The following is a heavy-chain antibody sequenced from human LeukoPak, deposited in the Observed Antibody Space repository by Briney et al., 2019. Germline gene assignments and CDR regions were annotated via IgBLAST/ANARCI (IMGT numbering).Heavy chain of an antibody. Sequence: SETLSLTCTVSGGSISSGTYSWSWIRQPAGQGLEWIGHIYASGRNNYNPSLKSRVTISVDTSKNQFSLKLSSVTAADTAVYYCARLTKNDSGSFRFGKKKRGYMDVWGKGTTVIVS. V-gene: IGHV4-61*09. CDR1: GGSISSGTYS. CDR3: ARLTKNDSGSFRFGKKKRGYMDV. CDR2: IYASGRN. D-gene: IGHD3-10*01. J-gene: IGHJ6*03.